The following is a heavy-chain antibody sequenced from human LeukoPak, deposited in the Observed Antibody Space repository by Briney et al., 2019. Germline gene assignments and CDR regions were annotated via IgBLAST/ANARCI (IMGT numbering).Heavy chain of an antibody. CDR1: GGSFSGYY. D-gene: IGHD7-27*01. CDR3: ARTSELGSHYYYYMDV. Sequence: SETLSLTCAVYGGSFSGYYWSWIRQPPGKGLEWIGEINHSGSTNYNPSLKSRVTISVDTSKNQFSLKLSSVTAADTAVYYCARTSELGSHYYYYMDVWAKGPRSPSP. V-gene: IGHV4-34*01. J-gene: IGHJ6*03. CDR2: INHSGST.